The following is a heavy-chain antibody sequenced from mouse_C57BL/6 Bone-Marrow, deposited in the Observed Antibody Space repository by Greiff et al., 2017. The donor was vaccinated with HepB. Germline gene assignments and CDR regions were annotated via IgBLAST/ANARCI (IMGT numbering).Heavy chain of an antibody. CDR1: GYSITSGYY. CDR2: ISYDGSN. D-gene: IGHD2-4*01. Sequence: EVKLMESGPGLVKPSQSLSLTCSVTGYSITSGYYWNWIRQFPGNKLEWMGYISYDGSNNYNPSLKNRISITRDTSKNQFFLKLNSVTTEDTATYYCARRGLYYDYDDYWGQGTTLTVSS. CDR3: ARRGLYYDYDDY. J-gene: IGHJ2*01. V-gene: IGHV3-6*01.